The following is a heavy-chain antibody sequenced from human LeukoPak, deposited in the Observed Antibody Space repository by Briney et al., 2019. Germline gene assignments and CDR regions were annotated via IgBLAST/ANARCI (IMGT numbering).Heavy chain of an antibody. CDR1: GFTFSNYW. Sequence: GGSLSLSCAASGFTFSNYWISWVRQAPGKGLEWVANIKEDGSEKYYVDSVKGRFTISRDNARNSLYLQMNSLRAEDTAVYYCASGRQLGYWGQGTLVTVFS. J-gene: IGHJ4*02. V-gene: IGHV3-7*01. CDR2: IKEDGSEK. CDR3: ASGRQLGY. D-gene: IGHD6-13*01.